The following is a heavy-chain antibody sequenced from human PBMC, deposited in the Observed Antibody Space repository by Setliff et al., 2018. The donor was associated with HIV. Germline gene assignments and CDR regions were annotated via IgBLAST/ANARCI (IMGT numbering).Heavy chain of an antibody. V-gene: IGHV4-30-4*08. CDR2: VYHTGAT. J-gene: IGHJ4*02. Sequence: TSETLSLTCTVSGDSLSSGDYYWSWIRQPPGRGLEWVGYVYHTGATYYNPSLRSRLTLSVDTSTNQFSLRLSSLTAADTAVYYCARGNTGFDYWGRGSLVTVS. CDR3: ARGNTGFDY. CDR1: GDSLSSGDYY.